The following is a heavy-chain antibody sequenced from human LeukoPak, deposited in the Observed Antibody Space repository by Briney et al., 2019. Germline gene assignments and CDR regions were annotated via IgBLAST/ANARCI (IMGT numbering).Heavy chain of an antibody. D-gene: IGHD6-19*01. CDR2: IYPGDSDT. CDR3: ARTAGQWLMQYNWFDP. V-gene: IGHV5-51*01. J-gene: IGHJ5*02. CDR1: GYSFTSYW. Sequence: SGESLKISCKGSGYSFTSYWIGWVRQMPGKGLEWMGIIYPGDSDTRYSPSFQGQVTISADKSISTAYLQWSSLKASDTAMYYCARTAGQWLMQYNWFDPWGQGTLVTDSS.